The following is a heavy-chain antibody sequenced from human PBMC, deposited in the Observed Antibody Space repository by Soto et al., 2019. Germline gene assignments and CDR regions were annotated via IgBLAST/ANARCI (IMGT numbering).Heavy chain of an antibody. CDR3: ARRKERSGPNYFDY. Sequence: QVQLVQSGAEVKRPGASLKVSCQASGYTFTTYDINWVRQAPGQGLEWMGWVNPYTGKAGYAQKFQGRVTMTRDNSISTAYMELSSLRSEDTAVYYCARRKERSGPNYFDYWGLGTLVTVSS. CDR1: GYTFTTYD. V-gene: IGHV1-8*01. J-gene: IGHJ4*02. D-gene: IGHD6-25*01. CDR2: VNPYTGKA.